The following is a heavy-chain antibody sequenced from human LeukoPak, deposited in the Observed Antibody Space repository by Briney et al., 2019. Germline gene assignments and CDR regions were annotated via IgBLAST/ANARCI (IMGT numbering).Heavy chain of an antibody. CDR2: IYYSGST. D-gene: IGHD3-9*01. V-gene: IGHV4-59*08. Sequence: SETLSLTCTVSGGSISSYYWSWIRQPPGKGLEWIGYIYYSGSTNYNPSLKSRVTIPVDTSKNQFSLKLSSVTAADTAVYYCASRYYDILTGFLDDYWGQGTLVTVSS. J-gene: IGHJ4*02. CDR3: ASRYYDILTGFLDDY. CDR1: GGSISSYY.